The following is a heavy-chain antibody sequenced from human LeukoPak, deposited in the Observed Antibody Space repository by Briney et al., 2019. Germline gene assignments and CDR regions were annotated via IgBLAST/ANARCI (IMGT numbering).Heavy chain of an antibody. Sequence: PGGSLRPSCAASGFTFSNFGMHWVRQAPGKGLEWVAFIRYDGDNKHYADSVKGRFTISRDNSMDTLYLQMNSLRAEDTAMYYCAKGIAVALAYYFDYWGQGTLVTVSS. D-gene: IGHD6-19*01. CDR2: IRYDGDNK. CDR1: GFTFSNFG. CDR3: AKGIAVALAYYFDY. J-gene: IGHJ4*02. V-gene: IGHV3-30*02.